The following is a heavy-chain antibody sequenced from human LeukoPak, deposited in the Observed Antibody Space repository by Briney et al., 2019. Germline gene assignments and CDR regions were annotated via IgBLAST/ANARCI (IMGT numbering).Heavy chain of an antibody. CDR1: GVSISSSNYF. Sequence: PSETLSLTCTVSGVSISSSNYFWAWIRQSPGKGLEWIGSIYLRGSISSSPSLKSRVTMAIDVSKTQFSLKLTSVTAADTAVYYCAREDRYCSSTSCYTWDYWGQGTLVAV. CDR2: IYLRGSI. J-gene: IGHJ4*02. CDR3: AREDRYCSSTSCYTWDY. D-gene: IGHD2-2*02. V-gene: IGHV4-39*07.